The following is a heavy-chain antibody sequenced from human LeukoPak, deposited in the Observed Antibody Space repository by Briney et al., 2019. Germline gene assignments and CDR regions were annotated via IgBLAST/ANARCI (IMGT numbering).Heavy chain of an antibody. D-gene: IGHD3-22*01. CDR2: LYPGDSRT. Sequence: GESLKISCKGSGYSFSSYWIGWVRQMSGKGLELMGILYPGDSRTTYNPSFQGQVTISADKSISTAYLQWSSLKASDTAIYYCAKYYDTSGYFDYWGQGTLVTASS. J-gene: IGHJ4*02. CDR3: AKYYDTSGYFDY. CDR1: GYSFSSYW. V-gene: IGHV5-51*01.